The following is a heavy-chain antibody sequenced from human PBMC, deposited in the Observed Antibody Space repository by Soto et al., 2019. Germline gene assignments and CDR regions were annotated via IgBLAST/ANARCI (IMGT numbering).Heavy chain of an antibody. Sequence: QVQLVQSGAEEKKPGASVKVSCKASGYTFTGYAMPWVRQAPGQRLEWMGWINAGNGNTKYSQKFQARVTITRDTSASTANMEMSSLGSEDTAVYYCARTVAVPADFDYWGQGTLVTVSS. CDR2: INAGNGNT. CDR1: GYTFTGYA. J-gene: IGHJ4*02. V-gene: IGHV1-3*05. D-gene: IGHD6-19*01. CDR3: ARTVAVPADFDY.